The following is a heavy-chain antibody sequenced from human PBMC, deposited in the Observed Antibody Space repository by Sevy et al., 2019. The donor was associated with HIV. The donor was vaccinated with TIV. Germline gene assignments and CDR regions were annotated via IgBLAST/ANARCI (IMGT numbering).Heavy chain of an antibody. J-gene: IGHJ3*02. V-gene: IGHV3-7*01. CDR2: IKQDGSEK. CDR1: GFTFSSYW. CDR3: AREVPVDTAMADAFDI. D-gene: IGHD5-18*01. Sequence: GGSLRLSCAASGFTFSSYWMSWVRQAPGKRLEWVANIKQDGSEKYYVDSVKGRFTISRDNAKNSLYLQMNSLRAEDTAVYYCAREVPVDTAMADAFDIWGQGTMVTVSS.